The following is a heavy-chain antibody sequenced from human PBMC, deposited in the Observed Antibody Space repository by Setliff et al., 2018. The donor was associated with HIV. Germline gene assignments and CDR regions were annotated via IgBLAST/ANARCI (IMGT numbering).Heavy chain of an antibody. V-gene: IGHV4-39*01. CDR2: IYYSGST. J-gene: IGHJ4*02. CDR1: GDSTSSSSSY. D-gene: IGHD5-18*01. Sequence: SETLSLTCTVSGDSTSSSSSYWGWIRQPPGKGLEWIGSIYYSGSTYYNPSLKSRVTISVDTPKNQFSLKLNSVTAADTAVYYCARTRGYTYGYIDSWAQGTLVTVS. CDR3: ARTRGYTYGYIDS.